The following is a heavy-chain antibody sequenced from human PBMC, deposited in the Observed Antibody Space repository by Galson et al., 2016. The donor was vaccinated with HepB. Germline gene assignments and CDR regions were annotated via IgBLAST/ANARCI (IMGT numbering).Heavy chain of an antibody. D-gene: IGHD3-22*01. V-gene: IGHV1-69*13. CDR3: ARRRSGESPGFYFGYFPH. CDR2: IIPIFGTA. J-gene: IGHJ4*02. CDR1: RDTFSSYG. Sequence: SVKVSCKASRDTFSSYGITWVRQAPGQGLEWMGGIIPIFGTANYAHKFYGRVTITADGSTSTTYMEMSSLTSDDTAVYYCARRRSGESPGFYFGYFPHWGPGTLVTVSS.